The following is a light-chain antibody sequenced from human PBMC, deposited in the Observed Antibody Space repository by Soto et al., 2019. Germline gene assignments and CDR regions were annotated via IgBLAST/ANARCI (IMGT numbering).Light chain of an antibody. CDR3: QIGDTDIAI. Sequence: QPVLTQSPSASASLGASVKLTCTLSSGHSVYGIAWHQQQPEKGPRYLMKVNSDGSHSKGDGIPDRFSGSSSGAERYLTISSLQSEDEADYYCQIGDTDIAIFGGGTKLTVL. CDR2: VNSDGSH. V-gene: IGLV4-69*01. J-gene: IGLJ2*01. CDR1: SGHSVYG.